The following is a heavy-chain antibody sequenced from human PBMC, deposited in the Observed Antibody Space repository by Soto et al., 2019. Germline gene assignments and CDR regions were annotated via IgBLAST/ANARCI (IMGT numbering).Heavy chain of an antibody. V-gene: IGHV3-23*01. CDR2: ITGPGSRT. CDR3: AKWPVSFLDYYYGMDV. Sequence: PACSPRLSCAASGVPFDTKAMSGVRKTTGKGLEWVSAITGPGSRTYYADSVKGRFTISRDNSKNTLSLQMSSLRADDTAVYYCAKWPVSFLDYYYGMDVWGQGTTVTVSS. D-gene: IGHD3-3*02. J-gene: IGHJ6*02. CDR1: GVPFDTKA.